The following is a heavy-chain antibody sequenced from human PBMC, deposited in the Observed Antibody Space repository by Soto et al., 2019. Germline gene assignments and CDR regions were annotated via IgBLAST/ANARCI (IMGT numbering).Heavy chain of an antibody. V-gene: IGHV1-18*01. Sequence: ASVKVSCKASGYTFTSYGISWVRQAPGQGLEWMGWISAYNGNTNYAQKLQGRVTMTTDTSTSTAYMELRSLRSDDTAVYYCARDRDDYDYIWGSFPAAFDIWGQGTXVTVSS. J-gene: IGHJ3*02. CDR1: GYTFTSYG. CDR2: ISAYNGNT. CDR3: ARDRDDYDYIWGSFPAAFDI. D-gene: IGHD3-16*01.